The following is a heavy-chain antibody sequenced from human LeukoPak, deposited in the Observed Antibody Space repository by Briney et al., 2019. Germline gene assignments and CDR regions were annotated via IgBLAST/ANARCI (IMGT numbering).Heavy chain of an antibody. V-gene: IGHV3-30*03. D-gene: IGHD1-7*01. J-gene: IGHJ5*02. CDR1: GFSFSSYG. CDR3: ARRTPYNWNYSGWFDP. Sequence: GGSLRLSCAASGFSFSSYGMHWVRQAPGKGLEWVAVISYDGSNKYYADSVKGRFTISRDNSKNTLYLQMNSLRAEDTAVYYCARRTPYNWNYSGWFDPWGQGTLVTVSS. CDR2: ISYDGSNK.